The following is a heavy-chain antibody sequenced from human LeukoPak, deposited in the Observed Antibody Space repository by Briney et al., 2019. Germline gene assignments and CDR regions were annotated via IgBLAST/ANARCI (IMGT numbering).Heavy chain of an antibody. CDR3: ARRYYYDSGGYYATQDAFDI. Sequence: GESLKISCKGSGYSFTTYWIGWVRQMPGKGLEWMGIIYPGNSETRYSPSFQGQVTISADKSISTAYMQWSSLKASDTAKYYCARRYYYDSGGYYATQDAFDIWGQGTMVTVSS. CDR2: IYPGNSET. D-gene: IGHD3-22*01. J-gene: IGHJ3*02. CDR1: GYSFTTYW. V-gene: IGHV5-51*01.